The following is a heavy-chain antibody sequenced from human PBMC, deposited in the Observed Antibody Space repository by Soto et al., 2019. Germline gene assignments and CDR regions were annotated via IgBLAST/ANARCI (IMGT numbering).Heavy chain of an antibody. Sequence: ESGGDMVQPGGSLRLSCAASGFAFSGYWMSWVSQAPGKGLEGVANIKQDGSEKYYVDSVKGRFTISRDNAKNSLYLQMNSLRVEDTAVYYCARATSVDAYWGQGTLVTVSS. D-gene: IGHD5-12*01. V-gene: IGHV3-7*01. CDR1: GFAFSGYW. J-gene: IGHJ4*02. CDR2: IKQDGSEK. CDR3: ARATSVDAY.